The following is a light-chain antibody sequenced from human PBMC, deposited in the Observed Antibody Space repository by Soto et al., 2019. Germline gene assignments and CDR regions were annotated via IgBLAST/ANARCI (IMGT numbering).Light chain of an antibody. CDR1: QSVSTQ. CDR2: GAS. Sequence: EMVMTQSPATLSVSLGERATLSCRASQSVSTQLVWYQQKPGQAPRLLIYGASTRATGIPARFSCSVSGTEFTLTSSILQSEDFAVYYCQQHVQGCPCGQGTKVEIK. CDR3: QQHVQGCP. J-gene: IGKJ1*01. V-gene: IGKV3-15*01.